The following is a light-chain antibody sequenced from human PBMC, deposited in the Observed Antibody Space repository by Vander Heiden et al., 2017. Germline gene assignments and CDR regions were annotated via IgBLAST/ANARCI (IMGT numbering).Light chain of an antibody. CDR3: QQRDSNHPEST. J-gene: IGKJ5*01. V-gene: IGKV1-39*01. Sequence: DIQMTQSPSSLSASVGDRVTITCRASQSISSYLNWYQQKPGKAPKLLIYAASSLQRGVQSRFSGSGYGTDFTLTISSRQPEDFATYYCQQRDSNHPESTFGQGTRLEIK. CDR2: AAS. CDR1: QSISSY.